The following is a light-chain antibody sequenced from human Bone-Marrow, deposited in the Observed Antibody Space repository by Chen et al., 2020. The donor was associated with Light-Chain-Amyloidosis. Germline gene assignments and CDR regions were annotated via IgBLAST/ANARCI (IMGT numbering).Light chain of an antibody. CDR1: NIGATS. Sequence: SYVLTQPSSVSVAPGQTATIACGGNNIGATSVHWYQQTPGQAPLLVVYDDSDRPSGILERFAGSTSGNTATLPISRVEAGDEADYYCQVWGSSSDRPVFGRGTNLTVL. CDR3: QVWGSSSDRPV. CDR2: DDS. V-gene: IGLV3-21*02. J-gene: IGLJ3*02.